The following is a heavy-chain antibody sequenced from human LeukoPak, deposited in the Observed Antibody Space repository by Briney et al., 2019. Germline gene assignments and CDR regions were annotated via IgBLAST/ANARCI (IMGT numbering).Heavy chain of an antibody. D-gene: IGHD6-13*01. CDR1: GFTFSSYW. Sequence: GGSLRLSCAASGFTFSSYWMHWVRQAPGKGLVWVSRINSDGSSITYADSVKGRFTISRDNAKNTLYLQMNSLRAEDTAVYYCGRVIAGAIDYWGQGTLVTVSS. J-gene: IGHJ4*02. CDR3: GRVIAGAIDY. V-gene: IGHV3-74*03. CDR2: INSDGSSI.